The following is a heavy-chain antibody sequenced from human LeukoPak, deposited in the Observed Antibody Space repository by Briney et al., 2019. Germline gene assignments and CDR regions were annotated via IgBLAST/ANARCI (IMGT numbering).Heavy chain of an antibody. CDR2: IYYGGT. CDR1: GGSISSGYYY. V-gene: IGHV4-30-4*01. D-gene: IGHD6-6*01. Sequence: SETLSLTCTVSGGSISSGYYYWSWIRQPPEKGLEYIGYIYYGGTYYNPSLKSRVTISVDTSKNQFSLKLSSVTAADTAVYYCARGTWSSSIDYWGQGTLVTVSS. CDR3: ARGTWSSSIDY. J-gene: IGHJ4*02.